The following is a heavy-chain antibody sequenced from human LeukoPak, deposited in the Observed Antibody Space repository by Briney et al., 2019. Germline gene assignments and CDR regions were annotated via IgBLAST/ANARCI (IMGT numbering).Heavy chain of an antibody. CDR3: AKDGEGFYYYHYMDV. Sequence: GGSLRLSCAASGFTFSSYAMSWVRQAPGKGLEWVSAISGSGGSTDYADSVKGRFTISRDNSKNTLYLQMNSLRAEDTAVYYCAKDGEGFYYYHYMDVWGKGTTVTVSS. J-gene: IGHJ6*03. D-gene: IGHD7-27*01. CDR2: ISGSGGST. V-gene: IGHV3-23*01. CDR1: GFTFSSYA.